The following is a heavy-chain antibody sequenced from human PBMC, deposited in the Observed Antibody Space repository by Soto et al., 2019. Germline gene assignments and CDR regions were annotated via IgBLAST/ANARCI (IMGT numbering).Heavy chain of an antibody. CDR3: ARGVIH. CDR2: NYYSGST. D-gene: IGHD3-16*02. CDR1: GGSISSGGYY. V-gene: IGHV4-31*03. J-gene: IGHJ4*02. Sequence: QVQLQESGPGLVKPSPTLSLTCTVSGGSISSGGYYWSWIRQHPGKGLEWIGYNYYSGSTSYNPSLKSRGTISVDTSNNQFSRKLNSVTAADTTVYYCARGVIHCGQVTLVTVAS.